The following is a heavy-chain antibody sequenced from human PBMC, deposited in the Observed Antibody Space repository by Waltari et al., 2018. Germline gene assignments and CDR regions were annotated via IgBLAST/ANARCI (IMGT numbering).Heavy chain of an antibody. CDR2: IYYSGST. D-gene: IGHD1-26*01. CDR3: ASGLVGAIDY. V-gene: IGHV4-59*01. J-gene: IGHJ4*02. Sequence: QVQLQESGPGLVKPSETLSLTCTVSGGSISSYYWSWIRQPPGKGLEWIGYIYYSGSTNYNPSLKSRVTISVDTSKNQFSLKLSSVTAADTAVYYCASGLVGAIDYWGQGTLVTVSS. CDR1: GGSISSYY.